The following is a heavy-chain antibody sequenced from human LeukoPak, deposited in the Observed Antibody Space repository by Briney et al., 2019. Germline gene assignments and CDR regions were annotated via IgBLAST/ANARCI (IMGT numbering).Heavy chain of an antibody. Sequence: GGSLRLSCAASGFTFSSSAMSWVRQAPGKGLEWVSGISGSGGHTYYADSVKGRFTISRDNSKNTLYLQMNSLRAEDTAVYYCAKHIVVSDYFDYWGQGTLVTVSS. J-gene: IGHJ4*02. D-gene: IGHD2-21*01. V-gene: IGHV3-23*01. CDR1: GFTFSSSA. CDR2: ISGSGGHT. CDR3: AKHIVVSDYFDY.